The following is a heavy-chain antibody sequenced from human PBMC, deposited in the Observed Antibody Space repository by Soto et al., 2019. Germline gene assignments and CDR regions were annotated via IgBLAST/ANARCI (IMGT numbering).Heavy chain of an antibody. CDR1: GVTFSSFA. CDR2: SIPIFRTP. J-gene: IGHJ5*02. CDR3: ARSTGSGFRPGTHRFNWFDP. D-gene: IGHD5-12*01. V-gene: IGHV1-69*01. Sequence: QVQLVQSGAEVKQPGSSVKVSCQASGVTFSSFAISWVRQAPGQGLEWMGGSIPIFRTPNYAQNFQGRVTITADESTSSVYMGLGRLRSEDTAVYYCARSTGSGFRPGTHRFNWFDPWGQGTLVTVSS.